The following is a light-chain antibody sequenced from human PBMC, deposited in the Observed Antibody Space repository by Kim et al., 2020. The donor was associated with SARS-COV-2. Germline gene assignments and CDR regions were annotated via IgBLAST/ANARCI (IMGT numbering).Light chain of an antibody. J-gene: IGLJ2*01. V-gene: IGLV7-46*01. Sequence: PGGAVTLTWDSSTGAVTSGHYPYWFQQKPGQAPRTLIFDTNNKHSWTPARFSGSLLGGKAALTLSGAQSEDEAEYYCLLSYSGARVFGGGTQLTVL. CDR3: LLSYSGARV. CDR2: DTN. CDR1: TGAVTSGHY.